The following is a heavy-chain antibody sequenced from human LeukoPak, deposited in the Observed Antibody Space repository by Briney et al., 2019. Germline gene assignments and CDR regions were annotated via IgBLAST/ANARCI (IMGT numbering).Heavy chain of an antibody. V-gene: IGHV1-69*05. CDR2: IIPIFGTA. CDR1: GGTFSSYA. CDR3: ARGPIPLWGYYYYYYYMDV. J-gene: IGHJ6*03. D-gene: IGHD5-18*01. Sequence: SVKVSCKASGGTFSSYAISWVRQAPGQGLEWMAGIIPIFGTANYAQKFQGRVTITTDESTSTAYMELSSLRSEDTAVYHCARGPIPLWGYYYYYYYMDVWGKGTTVTVSS.